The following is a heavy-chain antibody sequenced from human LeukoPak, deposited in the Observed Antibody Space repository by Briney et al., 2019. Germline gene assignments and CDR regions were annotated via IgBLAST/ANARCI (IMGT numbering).Heavy chain of an antibody. CDR3: AKDWGLLYDYGDPFDY. Sequence: GRSLRLSCAASGFTFSSYGMHWVRQAPGKGLEWVAVISYDGSNKYYADSVKGRFTISRDNSKNTLYLQMNSLRAEDTAVYYCAKDWGLLYDYGDPFDYWGQGTLVTVSS. V-gene: IGHV3-30*18. J-gene: IGHJ4*02. CDR2: ISYDGSNK. D-gene: IGHD4-17*01. CDR1: GFTFSSYG.